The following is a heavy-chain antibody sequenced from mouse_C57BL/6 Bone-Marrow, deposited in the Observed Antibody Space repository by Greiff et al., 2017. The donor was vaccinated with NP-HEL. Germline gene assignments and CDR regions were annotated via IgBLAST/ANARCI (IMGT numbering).Heavy chain of an antibody. CDR3: ARGDYGSVFAY. V-gene: IGHV5-15*01. D-gene: IGHD1-1*01. J-gene: IGHJ3*01. CDR1: GFTFSDYG. Sequence: DVMLVESGGGLVQPGGSLKLSCAASGFTFSDYGMAWVRQAPRKGPEWVAFISNLAYSIYYADTVTGRFTISRENAKNTLYLEMSSLRSEDTAMYYCARGDYGSVFAYWGQGTLVTVSA. CDR2: ISNLAYSI.